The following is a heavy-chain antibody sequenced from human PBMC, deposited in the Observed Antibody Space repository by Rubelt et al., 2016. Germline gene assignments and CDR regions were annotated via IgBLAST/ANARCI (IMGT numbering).Heavy chain of an antibody. Sequence: EVQLVESGGGLVKPGGSLRLSCAASGFTFSNAWMNWVRQAPGKGLEWVGRIKSKTDGGTTDYAAPVKGRFTISRDDSKNTLYLQMNSLKTEDTAVYYCTTDYYYYDSSGYYISAFDIWGQGTMVTVSS. CDR2: IKSKTDGGTT. V-gene: IGHV3-15*07. CDR3: TTDYYYYDSSGYYISAFDI. CDR1: GFTFSNAW. J-gene: IGHJ3*02. D-gene: IGHD3-22*01.